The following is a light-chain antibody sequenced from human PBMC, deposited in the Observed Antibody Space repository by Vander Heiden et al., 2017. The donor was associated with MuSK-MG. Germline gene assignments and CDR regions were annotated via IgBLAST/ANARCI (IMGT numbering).Light chain of an antibody. CDR2: EVN. CDR3: KSYTNNYTYV. V-gene: IGLV2-18*02. Sequence: QSALTQPPSVSGSPGQSVPISCPGTSSAFGNYNRVAWYQQPPGTAPKLLIYEVNNRPSGVPDRFSGSKSGNTASLTISGLQAEDEADYYCKSYTNNYTYVFGTGTRVTVL. CDR1: SSAFGNYNR. J-gene: IGLJ1*01.